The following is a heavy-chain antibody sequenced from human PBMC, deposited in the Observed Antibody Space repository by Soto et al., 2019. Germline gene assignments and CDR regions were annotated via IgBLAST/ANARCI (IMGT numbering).Heavy chain of an antibody. CDR2: INHSGST. CDR3: ARGRGGSYLSNFDAFDI. D-gene: IGHD1-26*01. Sequence: QVQLQQWGAGLLKPSETLSLTCAVYGGSFSGYYWSWIRQPPGKGLEWIGEINHSGSTNYNPSLKSRVTISVDTSKNQFSVKLSAVTAADTAVYYCARGRGGSYLSNFDAFDIWGQGTMVTVSS. CDR1: GGSFSGYY. J-gene: IGHJ3*02. V-gene: IGHV4-34*01.